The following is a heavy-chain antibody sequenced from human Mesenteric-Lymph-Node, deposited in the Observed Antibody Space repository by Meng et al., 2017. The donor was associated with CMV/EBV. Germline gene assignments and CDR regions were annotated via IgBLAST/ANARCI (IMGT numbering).Heavy chain of an antibody. Sequence: YAVHWVRQAPGQRLQWMGWINGGKGNTKYSQKFQGRLIITRDTSATTVYMELNSLTSEDTAIYYCARERRRGVGITSIATGLAWFDPWGQGTLVTVSS. CDR2: INGGKGNT. CDR1: YA. D-gene: IGHD3-10*01. J-gene: IGHJ5*02. CDR3: ARERRRGVGITSIATGLAWFDP. V-gene: IGHV1-3*01.